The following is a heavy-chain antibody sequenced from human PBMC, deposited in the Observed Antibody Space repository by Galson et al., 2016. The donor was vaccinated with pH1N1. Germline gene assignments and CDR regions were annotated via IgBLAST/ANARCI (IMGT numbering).Heavy chain of an antibody. V-gene: IGHV1-8*01. CDR1: GYTFTTYD. CDR2: MNLKSGTT. CDR3: ASRSSGQLHFDY. D-gene: IGHD3-22*01. Sequence: SCKASGYTFTTYDINWVRQAPGQGLEWVGWMNLKSGTTGYAQKFQGRVTMTRSISINTVYMELNSLRSEDTAVYYCASRSSGQLHFDYWGQGTLVTVSS. J-gene: IGHJ4*02.